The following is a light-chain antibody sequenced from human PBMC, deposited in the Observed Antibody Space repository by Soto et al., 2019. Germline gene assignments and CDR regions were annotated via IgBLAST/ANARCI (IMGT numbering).Light chain of an antibody. Sequence: SYELTQPPSVSVAPGQTARIACGGNSIGSKNVFWYQQKPGQAPVLAVSDDSDRPSGIPERFSGSNSGNTATLAISGLQSEDEADYYCAAWDDSLNDYVFGTGTKVTVL. V-gene: IGLV3-21*02. CDR2: DDS. CDR3: AAWDDSLNDYV. J-gene: IGLJ1*01. CDR1: SIGSKN.